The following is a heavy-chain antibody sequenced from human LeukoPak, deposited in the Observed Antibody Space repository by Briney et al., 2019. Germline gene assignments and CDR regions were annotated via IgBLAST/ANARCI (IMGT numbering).Heavy chain of an antibody. Sequence: SETLSLTCAVYGGSFSGYYWSWIRRPQGKGLEWIGEINHSGSTNYNPSLKSRVTISVDTSKNQFSLKLSSVTAADTAVYYCASMVRGVIYAFDIWGQGTMVTVSS. V-gene: IGHV4-34*01. CDR1: GGSFSGYY. CDR3: ASMVRGVIYAFDI. J-gene: IGHJ3*02. CDR2: INHSGST. D-gene: IGHD3-10*01.